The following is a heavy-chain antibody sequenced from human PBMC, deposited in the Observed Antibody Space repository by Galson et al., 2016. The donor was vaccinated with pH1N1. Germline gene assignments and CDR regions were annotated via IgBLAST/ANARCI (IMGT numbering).Heavy chain of an antibody. D-gene: IGHD1-26*01. CDR2: IRSKTYGGTR. CDR3: TRDFRGTYYPGGYFDY. CDR1: GFTLGDYT. J-gene: IGHJ4*02. Sequence: SLRLSCAASGFTLGDYTINWVRQAPGKGLEWVGLIRSKTYGGTREYAASVKDRFTISRDDSKSIAYLQMNNLKTEDTAIYYCTRDFRGTYYPGGYFDYWGQGTQVTVSS. V-gene: IGHV3-49*04.